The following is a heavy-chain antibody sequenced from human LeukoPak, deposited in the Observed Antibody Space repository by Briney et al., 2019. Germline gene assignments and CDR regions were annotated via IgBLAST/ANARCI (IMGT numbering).Heavy chain of an antibody. Sequence: PGGSLRLSCAASGFTFNRNCMSWVRQAPGTGLEWVAYIIEDGSQKYYVDSVKGRFTISRDNAKNSLYLQMNSLRAEDTAVYYCVGLGENYWGQGTLVTVSS. CDR2: IIEDGSQK. CDR1: GFTFNRNC. D-gene: IGHD3-10*01. CDR3: VGLGENY. J-gene: IGHJ4*02. V-gene: IGHV3-7*02.